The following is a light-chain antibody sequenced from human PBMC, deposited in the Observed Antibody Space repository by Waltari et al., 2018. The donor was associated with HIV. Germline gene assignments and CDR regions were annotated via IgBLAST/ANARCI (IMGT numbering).Light chain of an antibody. CDR2: SNN. CDR3: STWDASLNGWV. V-gene: IGLV1-44*01. J-gene: IGLJ3*02. CDR1: SSSIGNYT. Sequence: QSLLTQPPSASGTPGPRVTISCSGISSSIGNYTINWYRQLLGMAPKLIIYSNNQRPSVVPDRFSGSKSGTSASLAISGLQSEDEADYSCSTWDASLNGWVFGGGTKLTVL.